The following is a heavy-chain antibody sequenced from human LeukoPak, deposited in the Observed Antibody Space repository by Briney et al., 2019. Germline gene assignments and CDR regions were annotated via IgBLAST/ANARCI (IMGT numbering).Heavy chain of an antibody. CDR1: GFTFSTYG. CDR2: ISGSGDTT. D-gene: IGHD3-10*01. Sequence: GGSLRLSCVASGFTFSTYGMSWVRQAPGKGLEWVSDISGSGDTTYNADSVKGRFTISRDNSKNTLYLQMNSLRVEDTAVYYCAKNDGYGSGNIADHWGHGTLVTVSS. J-gene: IGHJ4*01. V-gene: IGHV3-23*01. CDR3: AKNDGYGSGNIADH.